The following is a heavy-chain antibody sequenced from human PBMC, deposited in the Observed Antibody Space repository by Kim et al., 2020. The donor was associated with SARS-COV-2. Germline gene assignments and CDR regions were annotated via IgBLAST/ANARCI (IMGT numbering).Heavy chain of an antibody. CDR1: GFTFDDYA. CDR3: AKDYYYGSGPLDY. D-gene: IGHD3-10*01. V-gene: IGHV3-9*01. Sequence: GGSLRLSCAASGFTFDDYAMHWVWQAPGKGLEWVSGISWNSGSIGYADSVKGRFTISRDNAKNSPYLQMNSLRAEDTALYYCAKDYYYGSGPLDYWGQGT. CDR2: ISWNSGSI. J-gene: IGHJ4*02.